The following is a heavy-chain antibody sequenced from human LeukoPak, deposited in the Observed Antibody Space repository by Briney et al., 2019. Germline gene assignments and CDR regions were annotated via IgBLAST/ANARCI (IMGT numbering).Heavy chain of an antibody. J-gene: IGHJ4*02. CDR1: GFTFSNYV. D-gene: IGHD4/OR15-4a*01. CDR2: IWRDGSVT. V-gene: IGHV3-33*01. Sequence: TGGSLRLSCTASGFTFSNYVGHWVRQAPGKGLEWVALIWRDGSVTHYAESVKGRFTISRDNSKNTLYLQMNSLRGEDTAVYFCAREVVDNGEGGIDYWGQGTLVTVSS. CDR3: AREVVDNGEGGIDY.